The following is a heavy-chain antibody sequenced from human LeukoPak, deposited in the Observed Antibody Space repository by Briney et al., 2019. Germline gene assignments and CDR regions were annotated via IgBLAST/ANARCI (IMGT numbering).Heavy chain of an antibody. V-gene: IGHV3-21*01. CDR2: ISSSSSYI. J-gene: IGHJ3*01. CDR1: GFTVSSNY. CDR3: ARSHPRTSVFDF. D-gene: IGHD5/OR15-5a*01. Sequence: GGSLRLSCAASGFTVSSNYMSWVRQAPGKGLEWVSSISSSSSYIYYADSVKGRFTISRDNSKNTLYLQMNSLRVEDTAVYYCARSHPRTSVFDFGGQGTMVTLSS.